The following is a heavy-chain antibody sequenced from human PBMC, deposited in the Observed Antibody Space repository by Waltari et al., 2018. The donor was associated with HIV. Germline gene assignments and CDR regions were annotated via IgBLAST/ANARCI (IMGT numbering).Heavy chain of an antibody. CDR1: GGSISSRDYY. J-gene: IGHJ4*02. V-gene: IGHV4-39*07. Sequence: QLQVQESGPGLVKPSETLSLTCTVSGGSISSRDYYWGWIGQPPGKGLEWIGIIFYSGNAYSNPSLMSRVTISVDTSKIQFSLNLSSVMAADTAVYYCARQWLALYFDYWGQGTLVTVSS. CDR2: IFYSGNA. CDR3: ARQWLALYFDY. D-gene: IGHD6-19*01.